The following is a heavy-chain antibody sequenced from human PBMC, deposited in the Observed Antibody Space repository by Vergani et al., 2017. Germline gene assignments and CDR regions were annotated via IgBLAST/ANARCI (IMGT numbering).Heavy chain of an antibody. CDR3: AKDRTYYDFWSGYYHYYYGMDV. Sequence: EVQLLESGGGLVQPGGSLRPSCAASGFTFSSYAMSWVRQAPGKGLEWVSAISGSGGSTYYGDSVKGRFTISRDNSKNTLYLQMNSLRAEDTAVYYCAKDRTYYDFWSGYYHYYYGMDVWGQGTTVTVSS. CDR2: ISGSGGST. J-gene: IGHJ6*02. V-gene: IGHV3-23*01. D-gene: IGHD3-3*01. CDR1: GFTFSSYA.